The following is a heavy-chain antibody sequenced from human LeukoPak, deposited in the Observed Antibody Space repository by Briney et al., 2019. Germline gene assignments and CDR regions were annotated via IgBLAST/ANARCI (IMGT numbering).Heavy chain of an antibody. D-gene: IGHD2-2*02. CDR1: GFTFSSYA. CDR3: ARQVVPAAIPYYFDY. Sequence: GGSLRLSCAASGFTFSSYAMSWVRQAPGKGLEWVSGINWNGGSTGYADSVRGRFTISRDNAKNSLYLHLNSLRAEDTAFYYCARQVVPAAIPYYFDYWGQGILVTVSS. V-gene: IGHV3-20*04. J-gene: IGHJ4*02. CDR2: INWNGGST.